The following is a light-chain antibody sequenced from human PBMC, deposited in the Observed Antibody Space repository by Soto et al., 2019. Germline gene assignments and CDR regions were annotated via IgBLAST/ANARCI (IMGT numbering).Light chain of an antibody. CDR3: QQSYSTPGYT. Sequence: DIQMTQSPSSLSASVGDRVTITCRASQSISSYLNWYQQKPGKAPKLLIYAASSLQSGVPSRFSGSGSGTDYTLTISSRQPEDVAPYYCQQSYSTPGYTFGQGTKLEIK. V-gene: IGKV1-39*01. CDR2: AAS. J-gene: IGKJ2*01. CDR1: QSISSY.